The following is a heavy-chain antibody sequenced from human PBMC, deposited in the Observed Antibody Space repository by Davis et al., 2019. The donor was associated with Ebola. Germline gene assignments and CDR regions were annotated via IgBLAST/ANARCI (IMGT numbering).Heavy chain of an antibody. J-gene: IGHJ4*02. CDR1: GFTFANSA. D-gene: IGHD1-14*01. CDR3: AASAGTVGKFDY. Sequence: AASVKVSCKTSGFTFANSAIQWARQAPGQRLEWIGWVVVGTNNINYAQKFQGRVTITRDMTTSTAYMELTGLRSEDTALYYCAASAGTVGKFDYWGQGTQVIVSA. CDR2: VVVGTNNI. V-gene: IGHV1-58*02.